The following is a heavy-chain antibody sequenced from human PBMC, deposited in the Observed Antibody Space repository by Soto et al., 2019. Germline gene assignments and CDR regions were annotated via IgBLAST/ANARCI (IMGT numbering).Heavy chain of an antibody. Sequence: SETLSLTCTFSGFSISSYYWSWIRQPPGKGLEWIGYIYYSGGTNYNPSLKSRVTISVDTSNNQFSLKLSSVTAADTAVYYCARLQLVDLWFDPWGQGTLVTVSS. CDR3: ARLQLVDLWFDP. CDR2: IYYSGGT. J-gene: IGHJ5*02. V-gene: IGHV4-59*08. D-gene: IGHD6-13*01. CDR1: GFSISSYY.